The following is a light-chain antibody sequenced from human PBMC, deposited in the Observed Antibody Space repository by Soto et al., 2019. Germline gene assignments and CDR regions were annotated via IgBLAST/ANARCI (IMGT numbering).Light chain of an antibody. V-gene: IGKV3-15*01. J-gene: IGKJ5*01. Sequence: EIVLTQSPATLSAYPGERANLSCRASESVLDYLAWFQQRPGQSPRLLIYGPATRATGIPGRFRGSGSGTEFTLTITSLQSEDFAVYYCQHRMNWPLTFGQGTRLEIK. CDR1: ESVLDY. CDR3: QHRMNWPLT. CDR2: GPA.